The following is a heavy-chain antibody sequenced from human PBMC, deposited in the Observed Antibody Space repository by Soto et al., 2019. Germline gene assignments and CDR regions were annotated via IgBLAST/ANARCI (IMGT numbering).Heavy chain of an antibody. CDR3: AHRYIERGLSGFPN. V-gene: IGHV2-5*02. J-gene: IGHJ4*02. CDR2: IYWDDEK. D-gene: IGHD3-16*01. CDR1: GFSLTTSGVG. Sequence: QITLKESGPTLVNPTQPLTLTCSFSGFSLTTSGVGVGWIRQPPGKALEWLALIYWDDEKYYSPSLKSRLTITKDTSKNHVVLTMTNVDPVDTATYYCAHRYIERGLSGFPNWGQGTLVTVSS.